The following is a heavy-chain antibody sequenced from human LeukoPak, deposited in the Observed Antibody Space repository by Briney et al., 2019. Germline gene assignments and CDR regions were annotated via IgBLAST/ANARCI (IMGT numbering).Heavy chain of an antibody. V-gene: IGHV4-34*01. CDR1: GGSFSGYY. Sequence: SETLSLTCAVYGGSFSGYYWSWIRQPPGKGLEWIGGINHSGSTYYNPPLKSRVTISVDTSKTQFSLKLSSVTAADAAMYYCARQPHPRGYFDSWGQGTLVTVSS. J-gene: IGHJ4*02. CDR2: INHSGST. CDR3: ARQPHPRGYFDS. D-gene: IGHD3-16*01.